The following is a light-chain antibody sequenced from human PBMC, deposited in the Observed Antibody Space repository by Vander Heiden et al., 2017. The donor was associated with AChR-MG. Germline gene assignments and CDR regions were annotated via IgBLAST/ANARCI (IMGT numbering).Light chain of an antibody. CDR1: QAISTNF. Sequence: EFVLTQSPGTLSLSPGERATLSCRASQAISTNFLAWYQQKPGQAPRLLIYGTSKRATGIPDRFSGGGSGTDFTLTINRLEPEDFAVYYCQQFYSSPRFTFGQGTKLELK. CDR2: GTS. V-gene: IGKV3-20*01. CDR3: QQFYSSPRFT. J-gene: IGKJ2*01.